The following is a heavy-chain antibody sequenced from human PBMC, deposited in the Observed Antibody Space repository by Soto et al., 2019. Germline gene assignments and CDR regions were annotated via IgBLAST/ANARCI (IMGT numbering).Heavy chain of an antibody. J-gene: IGHJ6*02. CDR1: GYTFTSYG. V-gene: IGHV1-18*01. D-gene: IGHD3-3*01. CDR3: ARNTYYDFWSGYGWPRYYYGMDV. Sequence: EASVKVSCKASGYTFTSYGISWVRQAPGQGLEWMGWISAYNGNTNYAQKLQGRVTMTTDTSTSTAYMELRSLRSDDTAVYYCARNTYYDFWSGYGWPRYYYGMDVWGQGTTVTVSS. CDR2: ISAYNGNT.